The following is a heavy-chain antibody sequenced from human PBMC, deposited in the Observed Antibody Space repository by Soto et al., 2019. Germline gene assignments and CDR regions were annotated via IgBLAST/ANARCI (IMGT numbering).Heavy chain of an antibody. V-gene: IGHV3-30*18. Sequence: VGSLRLSCAASGFTFSSYGMHLVRQAPGKGLEWVAVISYDGSNKYYADSVKGRFTISRDNSKNTLYLQMNSLRAEVTAVYYCAKPMIVVVAFDIWGQGTMVNVSS. CDR3: AKPMIVVVAFDI. CDR1: GFTFSSYG. J-gene: IGHJ3*02. CDR2: ISYDGSNK. D-gene: IGHD3-22*01.